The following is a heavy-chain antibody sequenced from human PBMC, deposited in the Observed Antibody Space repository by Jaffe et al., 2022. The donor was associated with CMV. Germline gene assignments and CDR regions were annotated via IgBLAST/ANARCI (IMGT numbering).Heavy chain of an antibody. D-gene: IGHD5-12*01. Sequence: EVQLVESGGVVVQPGGSLRLSCAASGFTFDDYTMHWVRQAPGKGLEWVSLISWDGGSTYYADSVKGRFTISRDNSKNSLYLQMNSLRTEDTALYYCAKGQESRWLQFGLYYYYYGMDVWGQGTTVTVSS. CDR1: GFTFDDYT. CDR3: AKGQESRWLQFGLYYYYYGMDV. V-gene: IGHV3-43*01. CDR2: ISWDGGST. J-gene: IGHJ6*02.